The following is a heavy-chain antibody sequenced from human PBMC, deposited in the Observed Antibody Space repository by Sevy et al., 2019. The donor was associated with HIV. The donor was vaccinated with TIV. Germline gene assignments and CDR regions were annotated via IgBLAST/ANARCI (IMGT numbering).Heavy chain of an antibody. J-gene: IGHJ4*02. V-gene: IGHV4-59*01. CDR2: IYYSGST. D-gene: IGHD3-22*01. CDR1: GGSISSYY. Sequence: SETLSLTCTVSGGSISSYYWSWIRQPPGKGLEWIGYIYYSGSTNYNPSLKSRVTISVDTSKNQFSLKLSSVTAADTAVYYCARGVGGDYYDSSGPIDYWGLGTLVTVSS. CDR3: ARGVGGDYYDSSGPIDY.